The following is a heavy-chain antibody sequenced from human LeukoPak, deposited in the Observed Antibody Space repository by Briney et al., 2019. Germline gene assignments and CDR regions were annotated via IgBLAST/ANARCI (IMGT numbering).Heavy chain of an antibody. CDR2: IKQDGSEK. V-gene: IGHV3-7*01. CDR1: GFTFSSYW. J-gene: IGHJ4*02. CDR3: AREDEAYYDFWSGYYTPYYFDY. Sequence: PGGSLRLSCAASGFTFSSYWMSWVRQAPGKGLEWVANIKQDGSEKYYVDSVKGRFTISRDNAKNSLYLQMNSLRAEDTALYYCAREDEAYYDFWSGYYTPYYFDYWGRGTLVTVSS. D-gene: IGHD3-3*01.